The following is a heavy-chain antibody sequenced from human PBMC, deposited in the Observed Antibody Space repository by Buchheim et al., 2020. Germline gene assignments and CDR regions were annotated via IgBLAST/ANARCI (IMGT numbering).Heavy chain of an antibody. CDR1: GYTFTGYY. J-gene: IGHJ6*02. CDR2: INPNSGGT. CDR3: ARSYYDILTGASYGMDV. V-gene: IGHV1-2*04. D-gene: IGHD3-9*01. Sequence: QVQLVQSGAEVKKPGASVKVSCKASGYTFTGYYMHWVRQAPGQGLEWMGWINPNSGGTNYAQKFQGWVTMTRDTSSSTDDMKLSRLRSDDTAVYYCARSYYDILTGASYGMDVWGQGTT.